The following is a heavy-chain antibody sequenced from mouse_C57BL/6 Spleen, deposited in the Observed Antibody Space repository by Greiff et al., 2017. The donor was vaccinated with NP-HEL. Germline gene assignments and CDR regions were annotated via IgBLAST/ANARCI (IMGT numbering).Heavy chain of an antibody. Sequence: VQLQQPGAELVKPGASVKMSCKASGYTFTSYWITWVKQRPGQGLEWIGDIYPGSGSTNYNEKFKSKATLTVDTSSSTAYMQLSSLTSEDSAVYYCARSPAQSYYFDYWGQGTTLTVSS. V-gene: IGHV1-55*01. CDR1: GYTFTSYW. CDR3: ARSPAQSYYFDY. J-gene: IGHJ2*01. D-gene: IGHD3-2*02. CDR2: IYPGSGST.